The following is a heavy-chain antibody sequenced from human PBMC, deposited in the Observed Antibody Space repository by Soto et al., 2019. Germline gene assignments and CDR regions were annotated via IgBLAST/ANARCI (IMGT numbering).Heavy chain of an antibody. CDR1: GGSFIVYY. Sequence: SXTLSLTCAVYGGSFIVYYWSWIRQPPGKGLEWIGEINHSGSTNYNPSLKSRVTISVDTSKNQFSLKLSSVTAADTAVYYCARGPRFYDFWSGYYYNWFDHWGQGTLVTVSS. D-gene: IGHD3-3*01. J-gene: IGHJ5*02. V-gene: IGHV4-34*01. CDR3: ARGPRFYDFWSGYYYNWFDH. CDR2: INHSGST.